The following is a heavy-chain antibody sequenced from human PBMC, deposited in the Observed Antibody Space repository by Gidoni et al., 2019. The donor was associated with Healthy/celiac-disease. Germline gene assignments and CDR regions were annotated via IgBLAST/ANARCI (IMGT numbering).Heavy chain of an antibody. Sequence: QLQLQESSPGLVKPSQTLSLTCTVSDGSISSGSYYWSWIRQPAGKGLEWIGRIYTSGSTNYNPSLKSRFTISVDTTKNQFSLKLSSVTAADTAVYYWAREDKDSMADWAQGTLVTVSS. CDR1: DGSISSGSYY. D-gene: IGHD2-15*01. J-gene: IGHJ4*02. CDR2: IYTSGST. V-gene: IGHV4-61*02. CDR3: AREDKDSMAD.